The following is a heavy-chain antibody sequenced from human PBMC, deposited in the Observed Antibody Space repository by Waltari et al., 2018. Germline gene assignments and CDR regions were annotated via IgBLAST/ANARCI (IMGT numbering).Heavy chain of an antibody. J-gene: IGHJ4*02. CDR1: GDTFSTYP. Sequence: QVPLLQSGAEVKKPGSSVRVSCKASGDTFSTYPFAWVRQAPGQGLEWVGGIIPYLGTPNYARDFQGRVTITADESTRTAYMELSSLRSEDTAIYYCARTKGAMGSQYFFDYWGQGTLVTVSS. CDR3: ARTKGAMGSQYFFDY. CDR2: IIPYLGTP. D-gene: IGHD5-18*01. V-gene: IGHV1-69*12.